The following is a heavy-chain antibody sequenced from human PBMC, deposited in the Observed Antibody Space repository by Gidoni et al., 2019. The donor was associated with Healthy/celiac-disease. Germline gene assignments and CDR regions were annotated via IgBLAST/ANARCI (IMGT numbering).Heavy chain of an antibody. CDR1: GGSFSGYS. Sequence: QVQLQQWGAGLLKPSETLSLTCPVYGGSFSGYSWSWIRQPPGKGLEWIGEINHSGSTNYNPSLKSRVTISVDTSKNQFSLKLSSVTAADTAVYYCARVGGIAARPDTPHDPWGQGTLVTVSS. V-gene: IGHV4-34*01. CDR3: ARVGGIAARPDTPHDP. D-gene: IGHD6-6*01. J-gene: IGHJ5*02. CDR2: INHSGST.